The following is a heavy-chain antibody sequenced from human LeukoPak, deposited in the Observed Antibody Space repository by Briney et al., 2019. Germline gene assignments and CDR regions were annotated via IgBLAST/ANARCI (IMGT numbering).Heavy chain of an antibody. Sequence: ASETLSLTCTVSGGSISSGDYYWSWIRQPPGKGLEWIGYIYYSGSTYYNPSLKSRVTISVDTSKNQFSLKLSSVTAADTAVYYCASVDSSGYKGWFDPWGQGTLVTVSS. D-gene: IGHD3-22*01. V-gene: IGHV4-30-4*01. CDR3: ASVDSSGYKGWFDP. J-gene: IGHJ5*02. CDR2: IYYSGST. CDR1: GGSISSGDYY.